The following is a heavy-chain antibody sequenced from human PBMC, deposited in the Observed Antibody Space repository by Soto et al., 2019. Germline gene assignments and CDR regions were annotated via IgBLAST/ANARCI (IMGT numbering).Heavy chain of an antibody. Sequence: QVQLVQSGAEVKKPGASVKVSCKASGYTFTSYYMHWVRQAPGQGLEWMGIINPSGGSTSYAQKLQGRVTMTRDTSTSTVYMELSSLRSEDTAVYYCARVEGSRGIPFDIWGQGTMVTVSS. CDR3: ARVEGSRGIPFDI. V-gene: IGHV1-46*01. J-gene: IGHJ3*02. CDR1: GYTFTSYY. CDR2: INPSGGST. D-gene: IGHD5-18*01.